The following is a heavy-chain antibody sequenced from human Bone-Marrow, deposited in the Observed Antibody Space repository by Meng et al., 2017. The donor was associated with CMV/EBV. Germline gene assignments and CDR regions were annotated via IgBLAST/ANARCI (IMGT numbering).Heavy chain of an antibody. V-gene: IGHV1-2*02. CDR3: ARESSDHTDKADY. J-gene: IGHJ4*02. Sequence: ASVKVSCKASGYTFTGYYMHWVRQAPGQGLEWMGWINPNSGGTNYAQKFQGRVTMTRDTSIITAYMELSRLRSDDTAVYYCARESSDHTDKADYWGQGTLVTVSS. CDR1: GYTFTGYY. CDR2: INPNSGGT. D-gene: IGHD3-22*01.